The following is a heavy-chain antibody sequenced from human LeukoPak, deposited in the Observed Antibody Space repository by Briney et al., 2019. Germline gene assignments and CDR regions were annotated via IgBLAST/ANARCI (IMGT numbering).Heavy chain of an antibody. J-gene: IGHJ4*02. D-gene: IGHD3-16*02. V-gene: IGHV1-18*01. CDR1: GYTFTSYG. Sequence: GASVKVSCKASGYTFTSYGISWVRQAPGQGLEWMGWISAYNGNTNYAQKLQGRVTMTTDTSTSTAYMELRSLRSDDTAVYYCARGPNMITFGGVVVTFDYWGQGTLVTVSS. CDR2: ISAYNGNT. CDR3: ARGPNMITFGGVVVTFDY.